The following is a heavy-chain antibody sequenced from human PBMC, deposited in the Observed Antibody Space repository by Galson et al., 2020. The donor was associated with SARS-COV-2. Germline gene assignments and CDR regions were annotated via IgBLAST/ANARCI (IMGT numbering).Heavy chain of an antibody. CDR2: ISFYGSSE. D-gene: IGHD3-16*01. J-gene: IGHJ6*02. V-gene: IGHV3-30*18. Sequence: GGSLTLSCAASGFPFSSYGLHWVRQAPGKGLEWVALISFYGSSEFYGDSVKGRVTISRNNSKNTLYLQVNSLRPEDTAVDYCVKEGGRYACCYYGMDVWGHGTTVTVSS. CDR3: VKEGGRYACCYYGMDV. CDR1: GFPFSSYG.